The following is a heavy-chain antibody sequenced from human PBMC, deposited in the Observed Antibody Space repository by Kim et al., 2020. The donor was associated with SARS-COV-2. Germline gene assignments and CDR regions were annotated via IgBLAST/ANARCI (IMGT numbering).Heavy chain of an antibody. J-gene: IGHJ6*02. V-gene: IGHV6-1*01. CDR2: TYYRSKWYN. CDR1: GDSVSSNSAA. CDR3: ARDLPGSSWYVYYYYGMDV. D-gene: IGHD6-13*01. Sequence: SQTLSLTCAISGDSVSSNSAAWNWIRQSPSRGLEWLGRTYYRSKWYNDYAVSVKSRITINPDTSKNQFSLQLNSVTPEDTAVYYCARDLPGSSWYVYYYYGMDVWGQGTTVTVSS.